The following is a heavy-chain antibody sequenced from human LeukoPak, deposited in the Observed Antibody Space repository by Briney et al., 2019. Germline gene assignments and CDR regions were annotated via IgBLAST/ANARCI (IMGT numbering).Heavy chain of an antibody. CDR3: ARDIVLYDSSVYYSRNYYYYGMDV. V-gene: IGHV3-66*01. D-gene: IGHD3-22*01. Sequence: GGSLRLSCAASGFTVSSNYMSWVRQAPGKGLEWVSVIYSGGSTYYADSVKGRFTISRDNSKNTLYLQMNSLRAEDTAVYYCARDIVLYDSSVYYSRNYYYYGMDVGAKGTTVTVSS. CDR1: GFTVSSNY. CDR2: IYSGGST. J-gene: IGHJ6*04.